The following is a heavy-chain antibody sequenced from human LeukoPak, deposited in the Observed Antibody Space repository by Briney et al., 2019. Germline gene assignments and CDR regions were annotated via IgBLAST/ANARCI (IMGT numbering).Heavy chain of an antibody. Sequence: GGSLRLSCAASGFTFSSYAMSWVRQAPGKGLEWVSAISGSGGSTYYADSVKGRFTISRDNSKNTLYLQMNSLRTEDTAVYYCAKGYCSSTSCYSGYWGQGTLVTVSS. V-gene: IGHV3-23*01. CDR2: ISGSGGST. J-gene: IGHJ4*02. CDR3: AKGYCSSTSCYSGY. CDR1: GFTFSSYA. D-gene: IGHD2-2*01.